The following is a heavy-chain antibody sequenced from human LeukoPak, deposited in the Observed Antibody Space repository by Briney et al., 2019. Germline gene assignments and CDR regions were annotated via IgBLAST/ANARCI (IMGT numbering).Heavy chain of an antibody. CDR3: ARLGLDV. CDR2: IYYSGST. J-gene: IGHJ6*02. Sequence: SETLSLTCTVSGGSISSYYWSWIRQPPGKGLEWIGYIYYSGSTNYNPSLKSRVTISVDTSKNQFSLKLSSVTAADTAVYYRARLGLDVWGQGTTVTVSS. CDR1: GGSISSYY. D-gene: IGHD3-16*01. V-gene: IGHV4-59*08.